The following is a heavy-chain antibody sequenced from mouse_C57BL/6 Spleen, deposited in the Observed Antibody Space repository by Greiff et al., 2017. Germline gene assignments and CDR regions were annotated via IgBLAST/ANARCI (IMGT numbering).Heavy chain of an antibody. V-gene: IGHV5-4*01. Sequence: EVQLMESGGGLVKPGGSLKLSCAASGFTFSSYAMSWVRQTPEKRLEWVATISDGGSYTYYPDNVKGRFTISRDNAKNNLYLQMSHLKSEDTAMYYCARYYDYGLDYWGQGTTLTVSS. D-gene: IGHD2-4*01. CDR2: ISDGGSYT. J-gene: IGHJ2*01. CDR1: GFTFSSYA. CDR3: ARYYDYGLDY.